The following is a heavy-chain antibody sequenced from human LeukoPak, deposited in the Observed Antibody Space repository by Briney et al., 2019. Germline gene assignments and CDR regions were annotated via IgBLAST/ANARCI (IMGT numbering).Heavy chain of an antibody. CDR1: GFTFRDYA. J-gene: IGHJ4*02. D-gene: IGHD3-22*01. V-gene: IGHV3-30*04. Sequence: GGSMRLSCAASGFTFRDYALHWVRQAPGKGLEWVALIIYDGSTKKYADSAKGRFTISRDNAKNSLYLQMNSLRAEDTAVYYCEKDLLAYYYDSSGYYPFDYWGQGTLVTVSS. CDR2: IIYDGSTK. CDR3: EKDLLAYYYDSSGYYPFDY.